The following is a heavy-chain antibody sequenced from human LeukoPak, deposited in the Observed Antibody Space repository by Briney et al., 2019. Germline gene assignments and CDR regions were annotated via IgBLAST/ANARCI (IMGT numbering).Heavy chain of an antibody. CDR3: ARATSSVWGSYTRYYYMDV. CDR1: GFTFSRYT. CDR2: ISSSGSTK. J-gene: IGHJ6*03. D-gene: IGHD3-16*01. Sequence: GGSLRLSCAASGFTFSRYTMNWVRQAPGKGLEWVSYISSSGSTKYYADSVKGRFTISRDNAKNSLYLQMNSLRAEDTAVYYCARATSSVWGSYTRYYYMDVWGKGTTVTVSS. V-gene: IGHV3-48*04.